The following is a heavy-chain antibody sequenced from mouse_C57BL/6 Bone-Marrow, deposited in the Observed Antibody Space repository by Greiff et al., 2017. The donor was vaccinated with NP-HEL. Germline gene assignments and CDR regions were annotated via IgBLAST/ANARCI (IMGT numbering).Heavy chain of an antibody. CDR1: GYTFTSYW. V-gene: IGHV1-64*01. Sequence: QVQLQQPGAELVKPGASVKLSCKASGYTFTSYWMHWVKQRPGQGLEWIGMIHPNSGSTNYNEKFKSKATLTVDKSSSTAYMQLSSLTSEDSAVYYCARRGYPSYWYFDVWGTGTTVTVSS. CDR2: IHPNSGST. CDR3: ARRGYPSYWYFDV. D-gene: IGHD2-2*01. J-gene: IGHJ1*03.